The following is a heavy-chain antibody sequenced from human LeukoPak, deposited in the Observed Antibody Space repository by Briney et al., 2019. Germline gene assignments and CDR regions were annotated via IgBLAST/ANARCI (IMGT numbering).Heavy chain of an antibody. CDR3: ARGFRSVTTWGYFDY. Sequence: RGSLRLSCAASGFTVSTNYMSRVRQAPGKVLEWVSLIYSGGGTYYADSVKGRFTISRDNSRNTLSLQMNSLRVDDTAVYYCARGFRSVTTWGYFDYWGQGALVTVSS. CDR1: GFTVSTNY. D-gene: IGHD4-17*01. V-gene: IGHV3-66*01. CDR2: IYSGGGT. J-gene: IGHJ4*02.